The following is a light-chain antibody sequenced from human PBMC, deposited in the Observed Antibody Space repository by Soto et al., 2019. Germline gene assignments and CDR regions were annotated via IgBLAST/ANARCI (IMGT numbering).Light chain of an antibody. CDR1: QSVSSNY. J-gene: IGKJ2*01. CDR2: GAS. V-gene: IGKV3-20*01. CDR3: QQYGSSPPFT. Sequence: EMVLTQSPGTLSLSPGERATLSCRASQSVSSNYLAWYQQKPGQAPRLLIYGASNRATGIPDRFSGSGSGTGFTLTISRLEPEAFAVYFCQQYGSSPPFTFGQGTKVEIK.